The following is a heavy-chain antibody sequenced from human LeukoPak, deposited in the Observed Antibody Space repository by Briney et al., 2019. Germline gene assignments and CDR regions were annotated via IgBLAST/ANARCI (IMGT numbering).Heavy chain of an antibody. CDR3: ARLMITFGGVIGSGFDY. J-gene: IGHJ4*02. CDR2: IYYSGST. CDR1: GGSISSSSYY. Sequence: SETLSLTCTVSGGSISSSSYYWGWIRQPPGKGLEWIGSIYYSGSTYYNPSLKSRVTISVDTSKNQFSLKLSSVTAADTAVYYCARLMITFGGVIGSGFDYWGQGTLVTVSS. V-gene: IGHV4-39*01. D-gene: IGHD3-16*02.